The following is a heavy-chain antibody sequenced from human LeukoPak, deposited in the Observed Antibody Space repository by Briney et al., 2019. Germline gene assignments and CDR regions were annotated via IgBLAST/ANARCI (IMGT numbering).Heavy chain of an antibody. J-gene: IGHJ4*02. D-gene: IGHD3-10*01. CDR3: ARVRFGSGSYPSYFDY. CDR1: GYTFTSYD. CDR2: MNPNSGNT. Sequence: ASVKVSCKASGYTFTSYDINWVRQATGQGLEWMGWMNPNSGNTGYAQKFQGRVTISRHTSISTAYMELNSLTSEDTAVYYCARVRFGSGSYPSYFDYWGQGNLVTVSS. V-gene: IGHV1-8*03.